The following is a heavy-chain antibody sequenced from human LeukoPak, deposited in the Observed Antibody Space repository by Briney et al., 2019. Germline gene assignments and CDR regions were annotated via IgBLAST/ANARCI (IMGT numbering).Heavy chain of an antibody. J-gene: IGHJ1*01. V-gene: IGHV3-74*01. D-gene: IGHD3-22*01. CDR1: GFAFATYW. CDR2: INGEGSSI. CDR3: ARMADYDRSGFYGYLPY. Sequence: AGRSLRLSCAASGFAFATYWMHWVSQAPGKGLEWLSRINGEGSSINYADSVKGRFTISRDNAKNTLYLQIDSLRVEDTAVYYCARMADYDRSGFYGYLPYWGQGTLVTVSS.